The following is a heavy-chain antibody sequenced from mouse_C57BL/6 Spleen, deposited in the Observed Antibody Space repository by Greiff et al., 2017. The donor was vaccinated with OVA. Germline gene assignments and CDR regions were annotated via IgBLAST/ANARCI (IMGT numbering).Heavy chain of an antibody. Sequence: QVQLKQSGAELVRPGTSVKMSCKASGYTFTNYWIGWAKQRPGHGLEWIGDIYPGGGYTNYNEKFKGKATLTADKSSSTAYMQFSSLTSEDSAIYYCARRGYYGSWYFDVWGTGTTVTVSS. J-gene: IGHJ1*03. V-gene: IGHV1-63*01. D-gene: IGHD1-1*01. CDR1: GYTFTNYW. CDR2: IYPGGGYT. CDR3: ARRGYYGSWYFDV.